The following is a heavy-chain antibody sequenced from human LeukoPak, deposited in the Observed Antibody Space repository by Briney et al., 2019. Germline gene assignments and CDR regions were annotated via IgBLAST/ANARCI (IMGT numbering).Heavy chain of an antibody. J-gene: IGHJ4*02. Sequence: SVKVSCKASGDTFTNYAINWVRQAPGQGLEWMGRIIPMLGITNYVQKFQGRVTITADKSTSTAYMELSSLRSEDTAVYYCARAPSHCGGDCYSFDYWGQGTLVTVSS. CDR3: ARAPSHCGGDCYSFDY. V-gene: IGHV1-69*04. D-gene: IGHD2-21*02. CDR2: IIPMLGIT. CDR1: GDTFTNYA.